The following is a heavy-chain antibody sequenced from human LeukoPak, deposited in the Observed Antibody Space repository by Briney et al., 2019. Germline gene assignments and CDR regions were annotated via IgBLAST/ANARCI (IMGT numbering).Heavy chain of an antibody. CDR1: GGTFSSYA. Sequence: ASVKVSCKASGGTFSSYAISWVRQAPGQGLEWMGGIIPIFGTANYAQKFQGRVTITADESTSTAYMELSSLRSEDTAVYYCALVIQVVPAVEYYYYGMDVWGQGTTVTVSS. CDR3: ALVIQVVPAVEYYYYGMDV. V-gene: IGHV1-69*13. CDR2: IIPIFGTA. D-gene: IGHD2-2*01. J-gene: IGHJ6*02.